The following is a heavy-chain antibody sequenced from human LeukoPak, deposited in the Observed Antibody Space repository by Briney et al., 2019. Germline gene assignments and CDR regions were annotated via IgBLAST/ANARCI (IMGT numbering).Heavy chain of an antibody. CDR1: GFTLSTYG. CDR3: AKDLSRGNYPIAFDI. Sequence: GGSLRLSCAPSGFTLSTYGMHWVRPAPGKGLEWVAFIRFDGNSKFYGDSVKGRFSVSRDTSKNTLYLQMNSLRTEDTAVYYCAKDLSRGNYPIAFDIWGQGTMVTVSS. V-gene: IGHV3-30*02. D-gene: IGHD3-22*01. CDR2: IRFDGNSK. J-gene: IGHJ3*02.